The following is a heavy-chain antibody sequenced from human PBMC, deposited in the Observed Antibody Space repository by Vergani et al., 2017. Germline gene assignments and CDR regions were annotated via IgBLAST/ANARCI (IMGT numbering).Heavy chain of an antibody. J-gene: IGHJ4*02. Sequence: QVQLQESGPGLVKPSETLSLTCSVSGYSITSGFYWAWIRQPPGKGLEWIVSVSHSGSTFYNPSLRSRVTITLDTSRNQFSLNLRSVIAADTAMYYCARDAWQGVSVSDSTPGYWGQGTLVSVSS. CDR3: ARDAWQGVSVSDSTPGY. V-gene: IGHV4-38-2*02. CDR2: VSHSGST. CDR1: GYSITSGFY. D-gene: IGHD2-21*01.